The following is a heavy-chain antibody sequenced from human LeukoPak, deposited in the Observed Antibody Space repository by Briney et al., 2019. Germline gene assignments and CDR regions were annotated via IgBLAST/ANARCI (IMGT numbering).Heavy chain of an antibody. D-gene: IGHD5-24*01. Sequence: GGSLKISRKGCGYSFPSYWIGWVRAMPGKGLEWMGLIYPGDSDTTYSPSFQGQVTISADKSISTAYLQWSSLKASDTAMYYCARRRDGYNSVDYWGQGTLVTVSS. CDR1: GYSFPSYW. CDR2: IYPGDSDT. V-gene: IGHV5-51*01. CDR3: ARRRDGYNSVDY. J-gene: IGHJ4*02.